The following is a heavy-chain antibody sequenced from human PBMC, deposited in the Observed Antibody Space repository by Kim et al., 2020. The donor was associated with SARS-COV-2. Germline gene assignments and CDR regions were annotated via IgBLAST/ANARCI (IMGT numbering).Heavy chain of an antibody. J-gene: IGHJ1*01. V-gene: IGHV3-11*03. Sequence: LSLTCAASKFTFSDYYMSWIRQAPGKGLEWVSYISSSSGYTNYADSVKGRFTISRDNAKNSLYLQMNSLRTEDTAVYYCATYSSSSSSQYWGQGTLVTVSS. CDR1: KFTFSDYY. CDR2: ISSSSGYT. D-gene: IGHD6-6*01. CDR3: ATYSSSSSSQY.